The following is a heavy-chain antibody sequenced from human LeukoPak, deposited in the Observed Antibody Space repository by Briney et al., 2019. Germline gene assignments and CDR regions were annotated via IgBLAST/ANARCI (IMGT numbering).Heavy chain of an antibody. CDR2: INPNSGGT. CDR1: GYTFTGYY. D-gene: IGHD3-22*01. CDR3: ARAFDSSGYYDY. Sequence: ASVKVSCTASGYTFTGYYMHWVRQAPGQGLEWMGWINPNSGGTNYAQKFQGRVTMTRDTSISTAYMGLSRLRSDDTAVYYCARAFDSSGYYDYWGQGTLVTVSS. J-gene: IGHJ4*02. V-gene: IGHV1-2*02.